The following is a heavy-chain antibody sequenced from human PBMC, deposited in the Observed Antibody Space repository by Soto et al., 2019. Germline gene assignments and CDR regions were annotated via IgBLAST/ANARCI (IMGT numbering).Heavy chain of an antibody. Sequence: SETLSLTCTVSGGSISSGGYYWSWIRQHPGKGLEWIGYIYHSGSTYYNPSLKSRVTISVDTSKNQFSLKLSSVTAADTAVYYCARGDYYDSSGYYYGVSNYFDYWGQGTLVTVSS. CDR3: ARGDYYDSSGYYYGVSNYFDY. D-gene: IGHD3-22*01. J-gene: IGHJ4*02. CDR1: GGSISSGGYY. CDR2: IYHSGST. V-gene: IGHV4-31*03.